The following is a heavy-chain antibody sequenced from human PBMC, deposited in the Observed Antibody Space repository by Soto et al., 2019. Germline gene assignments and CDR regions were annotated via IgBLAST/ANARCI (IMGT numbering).Heavy chain of an antibody. CDR3: ARAGYSSSPEPDYYGMDV. D-gene: IGHD6-13*01. CDR2: IDPSDSYT. J-gene: IGHJ6*02. V-gene: IGHV5-10-1*01. CDR1: GYSFTSYW. Sequence: GESLKISCKGSGYSFTSYWISWVRQMPGQGLEWMGRIDPSDSYTNYSPSFQGHVTISADKSISTAYLQWSSLKASDTAMYYCARAGYSSSPEPDYYGMDVWGQGITVTVSS.